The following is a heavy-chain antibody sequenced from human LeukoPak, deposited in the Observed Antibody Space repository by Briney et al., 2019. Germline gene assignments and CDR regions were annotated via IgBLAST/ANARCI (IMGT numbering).Heavy chain of an antibody. J-gene: IGHJ5*02. CDR2: ISSSGGDT. V-gene: IGHV3-23*01. Sequence: PGGSLRLSCAASGFAFSNYAMNWVRQAPGKGLEWVSSISSSGGDTSYADSVKGRFTISRDNSKNTLYLQMNSLRAEDTAVYYCAKQFVDIWGQGTLVIVSS. CDR1: GFAFSNYA. CDR3: AKQFVDI. D-gene: IGHD5-24*01.